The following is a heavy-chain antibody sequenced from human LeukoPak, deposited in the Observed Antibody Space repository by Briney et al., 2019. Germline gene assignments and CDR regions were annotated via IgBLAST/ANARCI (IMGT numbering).Heavy chain of an antibody. V-gene: IGHV3-7*04. Sequence: GGSLRLSCAASKFTFSSYWMSWVRQAPGKGLEWVAYMNQLGNEKNYVDSVKGRFTISRDNAKNSLYLQMNSLRAEDTAVYYCAGGTYYYEFWGQGTLVTVSS. J-gene: IGHJ4*02. D-gene: IGHD3-16*01. CDR3: AGGTYYYEF. CDR2: MNQLGNEK. CDR1: KFTFSSYW.